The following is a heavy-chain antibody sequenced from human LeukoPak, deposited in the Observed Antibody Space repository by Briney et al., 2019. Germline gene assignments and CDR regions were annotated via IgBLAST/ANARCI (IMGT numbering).Heavy chain of an antibody. CDR3: ARIRRTTVVTAGAFDI. CDR2: IDWDDDK. CDR1: GFSLSTSGMC. V-gene: IGHV2-70*11. J-gene: IGHJ3*02. Sequence: SGPTLVNPTQTLTLTCTFSGFSLSTSGMCVSWIRQPPGKALEWFARIDWDDDKYYSTSLKTRLTISKDTSKNQVVLTMTNMDPLDTATYYCARIRRTTVVTAGAFDIWGQGTMVTVSS. D-gene: IGHD4-23*01.